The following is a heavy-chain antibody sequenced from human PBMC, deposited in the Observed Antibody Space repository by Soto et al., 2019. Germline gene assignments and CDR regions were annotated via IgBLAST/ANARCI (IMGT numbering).Heavy chain of an antibody. V-gene: IGHV1-46*01. D-gene: IGHD2-15*01. CDR2: VNPSGGST. CDR1: GYLFTAYS. Sequence: ASVKVSCKASGYLFTAYSMHWVRLAPGQGLEWMGVVNPSGGSTKYAQNFQGRVTMTRDTSTTTIYMELSSLRSDDTDIYYCAREENCSGGTCYSEYFHRWGQGTLVTVSS. CDR3: AREENCSGGTCYSEYFHR. J-gene: IGHJ1*01.